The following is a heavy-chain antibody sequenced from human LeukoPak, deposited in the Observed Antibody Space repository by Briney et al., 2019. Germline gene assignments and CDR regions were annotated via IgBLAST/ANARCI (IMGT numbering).Heavy chain of an antibody. V-gene: IGHV4-34*01. J-gene: IGHJ4*02. CDR2: INHSGST. CDR3: AVRGGGY. Sequence: SETLSLTCAVYGGSFSGYYWSWIRQPPGKGLEWIEEINHSGSTNYNPSLKSRVTISVDTSKNQFSLKLSSVTAADTAVYYCAVRGGGYWGQGTLVTVSS. CDR1: GGSFSGYY. D-gene: IGHD4-23*01.